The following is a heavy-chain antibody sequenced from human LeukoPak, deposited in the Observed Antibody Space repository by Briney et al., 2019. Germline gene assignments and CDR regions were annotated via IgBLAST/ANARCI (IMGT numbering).Heavy chain of an antibody. Sequence: GASVKVSCKASGYTFTGYYMHWVRQAPGQGLEWMGWINPNSGGTNYAQKFQGRVTMTRDTSTSTAYMELSRLRSDDTAVYYCANLGEQTDCSSTSCTHPFDYWGQGTLVTVSS. V-gene: IGHV1-2*02. CDR3: ANLGEQTDCSSTSCTHPFDY. CDR1: GYTFTGYY. J-gene: IGHJ4*02. D-gene: IGHD2-2*01. CDR2: INPNSGGT.